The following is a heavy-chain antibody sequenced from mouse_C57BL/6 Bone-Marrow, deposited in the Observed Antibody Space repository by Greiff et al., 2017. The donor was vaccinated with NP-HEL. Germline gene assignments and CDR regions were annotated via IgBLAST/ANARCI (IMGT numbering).Heavy chain of an antibody. D-gene: IGHD1-1*01. CDR2: ISDGGSYT. CDR1: GFTFSSYA. Sequence: EVQGVESGGGLVKPGGSLKLSCAASGFTFSSYAMSWVRQTPEKRLEWVATISDGGSYTYYPDNVKGRFTISRDNAKNNLYLQMSHLKSEDTAMYYCARDVDYYGSSFPFDYWGQGTTLTVSS. V-gene: IGHV5-4*01. J-gene: IGHJ2*01. CDR3: ARDVDYYGSSFPFDY.